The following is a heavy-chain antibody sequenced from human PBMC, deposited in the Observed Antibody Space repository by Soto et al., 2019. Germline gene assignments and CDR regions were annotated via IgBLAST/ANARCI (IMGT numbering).Heavy chain of an antibody. CDR2: INAGNGNT. Sequence: ASVKVSCKASGYTFTSYAMHWVRQAPGQRLEWMGWINAGNGNTKYSQKFQGRVTITRDTSASTAYMELSSLRSEDTAVYYCARDLKGAVAAYPNYYYYYGMDVWRQGPTVSVSS. V-gene: IGHV1-3*01. CDR1: GYTFTSYA. D-gene: IGHD6-19*01. CDR3: ARDLKGAVAAYPNYYYYYGMDV. J-gene: IGHJ6*02.